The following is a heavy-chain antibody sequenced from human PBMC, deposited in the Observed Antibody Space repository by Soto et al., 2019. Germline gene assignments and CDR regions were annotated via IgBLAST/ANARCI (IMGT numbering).Heavy chain of an antibody. D-gene: IGHD6-19*01. CDR2: ISYDGSNK. CDR3: AKDTGYSSGWGDYYYGMDV. CDR1: GFTFSSYG. V-gene: IGHV3-30*18. J-gene: IGHJ6*02. Sequence: TGGSLRLSCAASGFTFSSYGMHWVRQAPGKGLEWVAVISYDGSNKYYADSVKGRFTISRDNSKNTLYLQMNSLRAEDTAVYYCAKDTGYSSGWGDYYYGMDVWGQGTTVTVSS.